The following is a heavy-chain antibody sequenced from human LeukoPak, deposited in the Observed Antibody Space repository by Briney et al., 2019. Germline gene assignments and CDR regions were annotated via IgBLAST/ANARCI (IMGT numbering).Heavy chain of an antibody. V-gene: IGHV4-59*01. CDR3: ARAGYYYDSSGYLGVDY. D-gene: IGHD3-22*01. CDR2: IYYSGST. Sequence: SETLSLTCTVSGGSISSYYWSWIRQPPGKGLEWIGYIYYSGSTNYNPSLKSRVTISVDTSKNQFSLKLSSVTAADTAVYYCARAGYYYDSSGYLGVDYWGQGTLVTVSS. J-gene: IGHJ4*02. CDR1: GGSISSYY.